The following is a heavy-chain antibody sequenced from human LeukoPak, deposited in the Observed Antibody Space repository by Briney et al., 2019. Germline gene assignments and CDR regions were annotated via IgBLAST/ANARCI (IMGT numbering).Heavy chain of an antibody. CDR3: ARPVESYYYMDV. D-gene: IGHD3-3*01. Sequence: GGSLRLSCAASGFTFSRYSMNWVRQAPGKGLERVSYINSKNVIYYADSVTGLFTISRHNTKNSLYLQMNSLRAEDTAAYYCARPVESYYYMDVWGKGTTVTVSS. V-gene: IGHV3-48*04. CDR1: GFTFSRYS. J-gene: IGHJ6*03. CDR2: INSKNVI.